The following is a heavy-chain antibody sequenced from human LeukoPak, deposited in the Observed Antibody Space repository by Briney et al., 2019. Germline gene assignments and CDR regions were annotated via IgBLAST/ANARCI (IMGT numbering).Heavy chain of an antibody. CDR1: GFTFSSYG. V-gene: IGHV3-33*01. Sequence: GGSLRPSCAASGFTFSSYGMHWVRQAPGKGLEWVAVIWYDGSNKYYADSVKGRFTISRDNSKNTLYLQMNSLRAEDTAVYYCARDRAVAGTKGWFDPWGQGTLVTVSS. CDR2: IWYDGSNK. J-gene: IGHJ5*02. CDR3: ARDRAVAGTKGWFDP. D-gene: IGHD6-19*01.